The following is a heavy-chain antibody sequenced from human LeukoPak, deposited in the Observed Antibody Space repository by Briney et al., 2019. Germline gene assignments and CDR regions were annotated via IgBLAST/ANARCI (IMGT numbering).Heavy chain of an antibody. V-gene: IGHV7-4-1*02. J-gene: IGHJ1*01. CDR2: INTNTGSP. Sequence: GASVKVSCKASGNTFMRYGMNWVRQAPGQGLEWMGWINTNTGSPTYAQGFTGRFVFSLDTSVSTAYLQISSLKAEDTAVYYCVDAEYFQYWGQGTLVTVSS. CDR1: GNTFMRYG. CDR3: VDAEYFQY.